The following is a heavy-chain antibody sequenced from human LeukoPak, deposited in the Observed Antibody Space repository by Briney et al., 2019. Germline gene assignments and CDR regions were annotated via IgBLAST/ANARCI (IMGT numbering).Heavy chain of an antibody. CDR1: GFTFSSYA. V-gene: IGHV4-59*08. D-gene: IGHD3-10*01. Sequence: GSLRLSCAASGFTFSSYAMHWIRQPPGKGLEWIGYTHHSGNTLYNPSLKSRVTTSVDTSKNQFPLSLSSVTAADTAVYYCARWEVRLNAFEMWAKGRWSPSLQ. CDR3: ARWEVRLNAFEM. CDR2: THHSGNT. J-gene: IGHJ3*02.